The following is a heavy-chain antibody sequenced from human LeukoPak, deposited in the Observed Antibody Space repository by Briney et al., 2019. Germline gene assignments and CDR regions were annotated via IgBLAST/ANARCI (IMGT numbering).Heavy chain of an antibody. J-gene: IGHJ4*02. D-gene: IGHD3-22*01. CDR3: ARRSLGCYYDSSGCYYFDY. V-gene: IGHV4-39*07. CDR2: IFYSGST. Sequence: SETLSLTCTVSGGSISTSSYYWGWVRQPPGKGLEWIGNIFYSGSTYYSPSLKSRVTISLDTSKNQFSLKLSSVTAADTAVYYCARRSLGCYYDSSGCYYFDYWGQGTLVTVSS. CDR1: GGSISTSSYY.